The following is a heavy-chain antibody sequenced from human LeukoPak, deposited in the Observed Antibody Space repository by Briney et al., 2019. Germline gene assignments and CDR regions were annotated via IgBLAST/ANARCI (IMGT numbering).Heavy chain of an antibody. J-gene: IGHJ4*02. CDR1: GSTFNNCA. Sequence: PGGSLRLSCAASGSTFNNCAMSWVRQAPGKGLEWVSAFSGSNDNTYYADSVKGRFTISRDNSKNTLYLQMNSLSAEHTALYYCAKGQRWELPLDHWGQGTLVTVSS. CDR2: FSGSNDNT. D-gene: IGHD2-15*01. CDR3: AKGQRWELPLDH. V-gene: IGHV3-23*01.